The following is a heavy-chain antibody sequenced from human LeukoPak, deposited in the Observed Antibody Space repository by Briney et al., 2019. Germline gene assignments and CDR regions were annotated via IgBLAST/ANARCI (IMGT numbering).Heavy chain of an antibody. Sequence: GGSLRLSCAASGLTFRNAWMGWVRQAPGKGLEWVGRIKSKFDGGTTDYAAPVKGRFTISRGDSENTLYLQMNSLKTEDTGVYYCTTEFYNAPDYWGQGTLVTVSS. V-gene: IGHV3-15*01. CDR3: TTEFYNAPDY. J-gene: IGHJ4*02. CDR1: GLTFRNAW. CDR2: IKSKFDGGTT. D-gene: IGHD2/OR15-2a*01.